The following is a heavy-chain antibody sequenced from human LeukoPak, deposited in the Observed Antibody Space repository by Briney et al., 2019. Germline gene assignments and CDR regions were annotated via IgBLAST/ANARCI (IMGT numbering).Heavy chain of an antibody. Sequence: SVKVSCKASGYTFTSYGISWVRQAPGQGLEWMGGIIPIFGTANYAQKFQGRVTITADESTSTAYMELSSLRSEDTAVYYCARTHTNAYGSGSYSYWGQGTLVTVSS. V-gene: IGHV1-69*13. J-gene: IGHJ4*02. CDR2: IIPIFGTA. CDR3: ARTHTNAYGSGSYSY. CDR1: GYTFTSYG. D-gene: IGHD3-10*01.